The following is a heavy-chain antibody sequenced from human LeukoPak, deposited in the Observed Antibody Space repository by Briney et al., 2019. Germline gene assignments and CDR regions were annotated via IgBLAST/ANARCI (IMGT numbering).Heavy chain of an antibody. D-gene: IGHD4-11*01. J-gene: IGHJ4*02. V-gene: IGHV4-30-4*01. CDR2: IYYSGST. CDR3: AREGYSNYAFDY. Sequence: SETLSLTCTVSGGSISSGDYYWSWIRQPPGKGLEWIGYIYYSGSTYYNPSLKSRVTISVDTSKNQFSLKLSSVTAADTAVYYCAREGYSNYAFDYWGQGTLVTVSS. CDR1: GGSISSGDYY.